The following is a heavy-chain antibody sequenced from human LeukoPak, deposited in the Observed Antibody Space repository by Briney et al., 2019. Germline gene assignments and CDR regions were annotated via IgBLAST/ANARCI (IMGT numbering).Heavy chain of an antibody. Sequence: GGSLRLSCAASGFTFSSYAMHWVRQAPGKGLEWVAVISYDGSNKYYADSVKGRFTISRDNSKNTLYLQMNSLRAEDTAVYYCARARGSSWQPPFDYWGQGTLVTVSS. V-gene: IGHV3-30-3*01. CDR3: ARARGSSWQPPFDY. D-gene: IGHD6-13*01. CDR2: ISYDGSNK. CDR1: GFTFSSYA. J-gene: IGHJ4*02.